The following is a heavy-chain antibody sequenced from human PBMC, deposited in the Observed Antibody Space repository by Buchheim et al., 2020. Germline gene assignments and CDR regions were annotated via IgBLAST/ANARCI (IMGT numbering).Heavy chain of an antibody. D-gene: IGHD6-13*01. Sequence: QVQLVQSGAEVKKPGASVKVSCKASGYTFTGYYMHWVRQAPGQGLEWMGWINPNSGGTNYAQKFQGWVTMTRDTSISTASMELSRLRSDDTAVYYCARSRIAAADPGDYYYYGMDVWGQGTT. CDR3: ARSRIAAADPGDYYYYGMDV. V-gene: IGHV1-2*04. CDR1: GYTFTGYY. J-gene: IGHJ6*02. CDR2: INPNSGGT.